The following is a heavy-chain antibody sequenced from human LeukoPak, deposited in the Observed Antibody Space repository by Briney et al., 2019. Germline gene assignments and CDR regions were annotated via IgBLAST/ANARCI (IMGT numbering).Heavy chain of an antibody. J-gene: IGHJ4*02. CDR2: LDPEDGET. CDR3: ATASPRSGNYVPFDY. D-gene: IGHD3-10*01. Sequence: ASVTVSLKVSVYTLTELSMHWVRQAPGKGLGWVGGLDPEDGETIYAQKFQGRVTMTEDTSTDKAYMELSSLSSEATAVSSCATASPRSGNYVPFDYWGQGTLVTVSS. V-gene: IGHV1-24*01. CDR1: VYTLTELS.